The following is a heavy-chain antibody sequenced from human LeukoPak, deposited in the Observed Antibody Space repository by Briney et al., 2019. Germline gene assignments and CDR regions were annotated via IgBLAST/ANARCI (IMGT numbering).Heavy chain of an antibody. CDR2: IKRDGNEK. Sequence: GGSLRLSCAASGFTFSSYWINWFRKAPGKGLDWVANIKRDGNEKNYVDSVKGRFSISRDNAKNSLYLQMDSLRAEDTAVYYCAKEGAYPIITYDSWGQGALVTVSS. CDR3: AKEGAYPIITYDS. J-gene: IGHJ5*01. V-gene: IGHV3-7*01. D-gene: IGHD3-10*01. CDR1: GFTFSSYW.